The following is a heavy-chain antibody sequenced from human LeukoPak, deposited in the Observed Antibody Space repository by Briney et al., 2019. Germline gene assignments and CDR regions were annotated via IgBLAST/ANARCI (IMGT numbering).Heavy chain of an antibody. J-gene: IGHJ4*02. D-gene: IGHD2-8*01. CDR3: ARAWTYCTNGVCALDY. Sequence: SETLSLTCTVSGGSISSYYWSWIRQPPGKGLEWIGYTYYSGSTNYNPSLKSRVTISVDTSKNQFSLKLSSVTAADTAVYYCARAWTYCTNGVCALDYWGQGTLVTVSS. CDR1: GGSISSYY. CDR2: TYYSGST. V-gene: IGHV4-59*01.